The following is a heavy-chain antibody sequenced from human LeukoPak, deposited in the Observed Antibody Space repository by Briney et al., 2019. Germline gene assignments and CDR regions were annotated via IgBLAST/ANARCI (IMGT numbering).Heavy chain of an antibody. J-gene: IGHJ3*02. CDR1: GYSFTSYW. CDR2: IYPGDSDT. V-gene: IGHV5-51*01. Sequence: GESLKISCKGSGYSFTSYWIGWVRQMPGKGLEWMGIIYPGDSDTRYSPSFQGQVTISADKSISTAYLQWSSLKASDTAMYYCARRVAVAGYAFDIWAKGQWSPSLQ. D-gene: IGHD6-19*01. CDR3: ARRVAVAGYAFDI.